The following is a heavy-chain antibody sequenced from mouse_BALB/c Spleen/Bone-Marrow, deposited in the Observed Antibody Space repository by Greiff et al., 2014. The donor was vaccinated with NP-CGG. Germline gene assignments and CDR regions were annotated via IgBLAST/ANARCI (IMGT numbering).Heavy chain of an antibody. J-gene: IGHJ3*01. CDR2: ISYSGST. D-gene: IGHD2-4*01. CDR1: GYSITRDYA. Sequence: DVKLVESGPGLVKPSQSLSLTCIVTGYSITRDYAWNWIRQFPGNKLEWMGYISYSGSTTYNPSLESRISITRDTSKNQFFLQLNSVTTEDTATYYCAISSSYDYDVGFAYWGQGTLVTVSA. V-gene: IGHV3-2*02. CDR3: AISSSYDYDVGFAY.